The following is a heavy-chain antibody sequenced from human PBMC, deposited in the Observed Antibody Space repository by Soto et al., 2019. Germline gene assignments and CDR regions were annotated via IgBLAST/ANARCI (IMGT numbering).Heavy chain of an antibody. Sequence: SETLSLTCVVSGDSISSSNWWSWVRQPPGKGLEWIGKIYHTGSTNYNPSLKSRVTISADKSKNQVSLKLSSVTAADTAVYYCARDYGDYSFFFDYWGQGALVTVSS. J-gene: IGHJ4*02. V-gene: IGHV4-4*02. CDR2: IYHTGST. D-gene: IGHD4-17*01. CDR1: GDSISSSNW. CDR3: ARDYGDYSFFFDY.